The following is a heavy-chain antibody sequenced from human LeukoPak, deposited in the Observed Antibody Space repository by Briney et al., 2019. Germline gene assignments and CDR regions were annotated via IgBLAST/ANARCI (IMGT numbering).Heavy chain of an antibody. CDR3: APRVVVIAAPFDY. V-gene: IGHV3-30*02. Sequence: GGSLRLSCVASAFTFSSYGMHWVRQAPGKGLEWVAFIRYDGSNRYYADSVKGRFTISRDNSKNTLYLQMNSLRAEDTAVYYCAPRVVVIAAPFDYWGQGTLVTVSS. CDR2: IRYDGSNR. J-gene: IGHJ4*02. D-gene: IGHD2-21*01. CDR1: AFTFSSYG.